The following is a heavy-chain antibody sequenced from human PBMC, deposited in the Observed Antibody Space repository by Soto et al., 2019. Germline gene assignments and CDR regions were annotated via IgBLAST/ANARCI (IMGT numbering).Heavy chain of an antibody. D-gene: IGHD6-19*01. CDR3: ARDTSGTTDAFDI. J-gene: IGHJ3*02. Sequence: EMKLVESGGGLVQPGGSLRLSCAASGFSVSGNYMSWVRQAPGKGLEWVSVIYSGGSTYYADSVKGRFTISRDNSKNTLYLQMNSLRAEDTAVYYCARDTSGTTDAFDIWGQGTMVTVSS. CDR1: GFSVSGNY. V-gene: IGHV3-66*01. CDR2: IYSGGST.